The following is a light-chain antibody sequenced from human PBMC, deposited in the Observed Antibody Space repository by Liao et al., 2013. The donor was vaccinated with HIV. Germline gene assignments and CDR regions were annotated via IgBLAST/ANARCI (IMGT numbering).Light chain of an antibody. J-gene: IGLJ2*01. CDR2: QDD. CDR1: KLGDKY. Sequence: SYDLTQSSSVSVSPGQTASITCSGDKLGDKYVCWYQKKAGQSPLLVIYQDDKRPSTIPERFSGSNPGITATLTISRVEAGDEADYYCQVWDSHHDHLGVVFGGGTKLTVL. V-gene: IGLV3-1*01. CDR3: QVWDSHHDHLGVV.